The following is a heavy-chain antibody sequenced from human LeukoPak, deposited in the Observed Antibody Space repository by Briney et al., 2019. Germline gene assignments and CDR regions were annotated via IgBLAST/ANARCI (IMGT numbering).Heavy chain of an antibody. CDR2: ISSSSSYI. CDR3: ARGVVPTPYCFDY. Sequence: GGSLRLSCAASGFTFSSYSMNWVRQAPGKGLEWVSSISSSSSYIYYADSVKGRFTISRDNAKNSLYLQMNSLRAEDTAVYYCARGVVPTPYCFDYWGQGTLVTVSS. V-gene: IGHV3-21*01. CDR1: GFTFSSYS. J-gene: IGHJ4*02. D-gene: IGHD2-2*01.